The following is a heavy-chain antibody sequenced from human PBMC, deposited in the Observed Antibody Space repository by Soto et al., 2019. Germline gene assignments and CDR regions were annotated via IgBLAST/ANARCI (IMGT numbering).Heavy chain of an antibody. CDR1: GYTFTSYY. D-gene: IGHD5-12*01. V-gene: IGHV1-46*01. CDR3: ARDREWLRGGMDV. Sequence: ASVKVSCKASGYTFTSYYMHWVRQAPGQGLEWMGIINPSGGSTSYAQKFQGRVTMTRDTSKSTVYMELSSLRSEDTAVYYCARDREWLRGGMDVCGQGTTVTVSS. CDR2: INPSGGST. J-gene: IGHJ6*02.